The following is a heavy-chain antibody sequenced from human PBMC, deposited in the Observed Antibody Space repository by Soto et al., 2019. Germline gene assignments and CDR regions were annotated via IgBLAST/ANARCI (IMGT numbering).Heavy chain of an antibody. Sequence: PSETLPLTCAVSSGSISSRKWWTWVRQSPGKGLEWIGEIYHSGSTNYNPSLKSRVTISIDKSNNQFSLKLTSVTAADTAVYYCARDKITGLFYYWGQGTLVTVSS. CDR2: IYHSGST. J-gene: IGHJ4*02. V-gene: IGHV4-4*02. CDR1: SGSISSRKW. CDR3: ARDKITGLFYY. D-gene: IGHD2-8*02.